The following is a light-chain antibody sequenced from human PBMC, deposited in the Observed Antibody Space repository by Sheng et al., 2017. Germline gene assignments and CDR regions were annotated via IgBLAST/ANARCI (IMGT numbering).Light chain of an antibody. J-gene: IGKJ5*01. V-gene: IGKV1-9*01. CDR1: QGISSH. CDR2: AVS. CDR3: QQLNSYPIT. Sequence: DIQLTQSPSFLSASVGDRVTITCRASQGISSHLAWYQQKPGKAPKVLIYAVSTLQSGVPSRFSGSGSGTEFTLTISSLQPEDFATYYCQQLNSYPITFGQGTRLEIK.